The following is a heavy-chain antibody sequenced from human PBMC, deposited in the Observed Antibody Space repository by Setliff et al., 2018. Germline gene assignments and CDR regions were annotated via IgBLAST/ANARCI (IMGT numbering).Heavy chain of an antibody. V-gene: IGHV1-18*01. J-gene: IGHJ6*02. Sequence: ASVKVSCKASGYTFTNYGVTWVRQAPGQGLEWMGWIGAYNGNTYNAHKFQGRVTMTSDTSTSTAYMELRSLKSDDTAVYYCSRERSRRHCYGGSCDFYYYGLDVWGQGTTVTVSS. CDR3: SRERSRRHCYGGSCDFYYYGLDV. CDR2: IGAYNGNT. CDR1: GYTFTNYG. D-gene: IGHD2-15*01.